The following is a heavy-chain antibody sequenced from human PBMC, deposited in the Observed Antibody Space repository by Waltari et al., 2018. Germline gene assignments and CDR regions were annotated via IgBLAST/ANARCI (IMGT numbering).Heavy chain of an antibody. CDR3: ARGGLYWVPFFDF. CDR1: GFTFSRYA. V-gene: IGHV3-30*15. CDR2: ISYDGINN. J-gene: IGHJ4*02. D-gene: IGHD2-8*02. Sequence: QVQLVESGGGVVQHGRSLRLSCAASGFTFSRYAKHWVRQAPGKGREWVAGISYDGINNYCADSVKGRFTNSRDNSNNTLYLQMSGLRAEDTAVYYCARGGLYWVPFFDFWGQGTLVIVSS.